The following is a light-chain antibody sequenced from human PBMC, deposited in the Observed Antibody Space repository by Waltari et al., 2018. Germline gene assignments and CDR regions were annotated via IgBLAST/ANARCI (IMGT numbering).Light chain of an antibody. CDR2: AAS. J-gene: IGKJ4*01. Sequence: QMTQSPSSLSASIGDRVTITCRASQTINTYVNWYQQKSGKAPRLLIYAASTLLSGVPSRFSGGGSGTEFTLTISTLQPEDFATYYCQQSDTTPLTFGGGTKVDIK. CDR3: QQSDTTPLT. V-gene: IGKV1-39*01. CDR1: QTINTY.